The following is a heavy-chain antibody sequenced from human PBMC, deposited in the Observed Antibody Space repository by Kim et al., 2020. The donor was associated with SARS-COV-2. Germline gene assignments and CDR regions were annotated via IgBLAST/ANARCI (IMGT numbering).Heavy chain of an antibody. CDR1: GFTFSSCS. J-gene: IGHJ6*01. CDR3: AKGSSKSINYYYGKEV. Sequence: GGSLRLSCAASGFTFSSCSMSWGRQAPGKGLEWVSAISGNGANTYYADSVNGRFTISRDNSKNTLYLQMNSLRVGDTDVYYCAKGSSKSINYYYGKEVWG. D-gene: IGHD2-2*01. V-gene: IGHV3-23*01. CDR2: ISGNGANT.